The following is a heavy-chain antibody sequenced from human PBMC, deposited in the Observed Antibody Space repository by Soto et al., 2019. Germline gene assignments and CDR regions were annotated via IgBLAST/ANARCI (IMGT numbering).Heavy chain of an antibody. D-gene: IGHD3-10*01. Sequence: SETLSLTCDVSGYSISSGYQWGWIRQPPGKGLVWIGNIYHSGTTSYNPSLKSRVTVSVDTSKNQISLNLTSVTAADTAIYYCARDFFGNHYFDYWGQGILVTVSS. CDR1: GYSISSGYQ. CDR3: ARDFFGNHYFDY. CDR2: IYHSGTT. J-gene: IGHJ4*02. V-gene: IGHV4-38-2*02.